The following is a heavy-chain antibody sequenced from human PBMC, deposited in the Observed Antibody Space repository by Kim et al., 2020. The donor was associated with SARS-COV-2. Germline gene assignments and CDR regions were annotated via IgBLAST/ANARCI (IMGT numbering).Heavy chain of an antibody. D-gene: IGHD3-22*01. CDR1: GYTFTSYG. CDR3: ARELITMIVRGAFDI. CDR2: ISAYNGNT. V-gene: IGHV1-18*01. Sequence: ASVKVSCKASGYTFTSYGISWVRQAPGQGLEWMGWISAYNGNTNYAQKLQGRVTMTTDTSTSTAYMELRSLRSDDTAVYYCARELITMIVRGAFDIWGQGTMVTVSS. J-gene: IGHJ3*02.